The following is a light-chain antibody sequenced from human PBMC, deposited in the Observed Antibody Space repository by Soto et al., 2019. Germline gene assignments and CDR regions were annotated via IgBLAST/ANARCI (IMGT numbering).Light chain of an antibody. J-gene: IGLJ2*01. Sequence: QSVLTQSSSASASLGSSVKLTCTLSSGHVSYIIAWHRQQPGKAPRCLMKLEGTGKYYKGSGVSDRFSGSSSGADRYLTISVLQFEDEADYYCESWANNILVFGGGTKLTVL. V-gene: IGLV4-60*02. CDR3: ESWANNILV. CDR1: SGHVSYI. CDR2: LEGTGKY.